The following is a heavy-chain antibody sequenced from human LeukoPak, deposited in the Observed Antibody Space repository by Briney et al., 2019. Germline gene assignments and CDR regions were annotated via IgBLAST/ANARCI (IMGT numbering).Heavy chain of an antibody. CDR3: ASVILNYYYMDV. Sequence: SETLSLTCAVYGGSFSGYYWSWIRQPPGKGPEWIGEINHSGSTNYNPSLKSRVTISVDTSKNQFSLKLSSVTAADTAVYYCASVILNYYYMDVWGKGTTVTVSS. J-gene: IGHJ6*03. CDR1: GGSFSGYY. V-gene: IGHV4-34*01. D-gene: IGHD3-16*02. CDR2: INHSGST.